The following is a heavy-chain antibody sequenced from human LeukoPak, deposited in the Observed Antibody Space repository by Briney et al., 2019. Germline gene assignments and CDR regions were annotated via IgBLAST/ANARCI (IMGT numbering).Heavy chain of an antibody. CDR1: GGSISSYH. J-gene: IGHJ5*01. D-gene: IGHD3-10*01. Sequence: ESGPTLVNPSETLSLTCTVSGGSISSYHWIWIRQPAGKGLEWVGRINSNWDTVYNPSLKSRATMSLDMTHNQFSLKLSSVTAADTAVYYCARDRGLDGSDQLDSWGPGTLVTVSS. V-gene: IGHV4-4*07. CDR2: INSNWDT. CDR3: ARDRGLDGSDQLDS.